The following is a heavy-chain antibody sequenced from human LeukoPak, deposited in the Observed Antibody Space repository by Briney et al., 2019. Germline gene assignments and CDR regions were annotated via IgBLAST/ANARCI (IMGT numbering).Heavy chain of an antibody. CDR1: GFTFSSYA. V-gene: IGHV3-23*01. CDR3: AKVPGGYSSSWYAEYYYYMDV. CDR2: ISGSGGST. D-gene: IGHD6-13*01. Sequence: GGSLRLSCAASGFTFSSYAMSWVRQAPGKGLEWVSAISGSGGSTYYADSVKGRFTISRDNSKNTLYLQMNSLRAEDTAVYYCAKVPGGYSSSWYAEYYYYMDVWGKGTTVTASS. J-gene: IGHJ6*03.